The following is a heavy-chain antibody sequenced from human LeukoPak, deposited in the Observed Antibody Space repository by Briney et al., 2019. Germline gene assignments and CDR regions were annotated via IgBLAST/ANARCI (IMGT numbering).Heavy chain of an antibody. CDR2: INHSGST. V-gene: IGHV4-34*01. CDR3: ARAPHITMVRGAYWYFDL. Sequence: SETLSLTCTVSGGSISSYYWSWIRQPPGKGLEWIGEINHSGSTNYNPSLKSRVTISVDTSKNQFSLKLSSVTAADTAVYYCARAPHITMVRGAYWYFDLWGRGTLVTVSS. D-gene: IGHD3-10*01. CDR1: GGSISSYY. J-gene: IGHJ2*01.